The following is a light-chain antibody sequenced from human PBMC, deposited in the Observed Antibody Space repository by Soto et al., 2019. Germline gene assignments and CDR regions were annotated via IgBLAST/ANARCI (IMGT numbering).Light chain of an antibody. CDR2: EDT. V-gene: IGLV2-8*01. J-gene: IGLJ3*02. CDR3: SSHAGRNKWAV. CDR1: SSDVGGYNY. Sequence: QSVLTQPPSASGSPGQSVTISCTGTSSDVGGYNYVSWYQQNPGKAPKLIIYEDTKRPSGVPDRFTGSKSGNTASLTVSGLQAEDEADYYCSSHAGRNKWAVFGGGTKLTVL.